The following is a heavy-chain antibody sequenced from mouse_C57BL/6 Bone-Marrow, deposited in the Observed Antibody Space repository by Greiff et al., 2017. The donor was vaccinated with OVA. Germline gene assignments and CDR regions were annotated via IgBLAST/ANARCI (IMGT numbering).Heavy chain of an antibody. D-gene: IGHD3-1*01. V-gene: IGHV1-82*01. CDR1: GYAFSSSW. CDR3: ARGGYDWYFDV. Sequence: QVQLQQSGPELVKPGASVKISCKASGYAFSSSWMNWVKQRPGKGLEWIGRIYPGEGDTNYNGKVKGKATLTADKTSSTAYMQLSSLTSEDSAVSFCARGGYDWYFDVWGTGTTVTVSS. J-gene: IGHJ1*03. CDR2: IYPGEGDT.